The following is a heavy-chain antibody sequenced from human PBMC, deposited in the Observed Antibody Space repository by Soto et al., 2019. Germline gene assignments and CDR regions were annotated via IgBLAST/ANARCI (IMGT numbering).Heavy chain of an antibody. CDR3: AKAPREQLDPPFDY. Sequence: GGSLRLSCADSGFTFSTYWMHWVRQAPGRGLEWVANIKQDGSEKYYVDSVKGRFTISRDNSKNTLYLQMNSLRAEDTAVYYCAKAPREQLDPPFDYWGQGTLVTVSS. D-gene: IGHD6-6*01. V-gene: IGHV3-7*03. J-gene: IGHJ4*02. CDR2: IKQDGSEK. CDR1: GFTFSTYW.